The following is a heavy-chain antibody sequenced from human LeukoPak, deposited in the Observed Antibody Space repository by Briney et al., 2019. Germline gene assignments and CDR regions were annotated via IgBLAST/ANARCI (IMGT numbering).Heavy chain of an antibody. CDR2: ISKNGGST. D-gene: IGHD4-17*01. CDR3: VKDGGDSDY. V-gene: IGHV3-64D*09. Sequence: GGSLRLSCLASGFTFSSYPVYWVRQAPGKGLEYVSGISKNGGSTNYADSVKGRFTISRDNSKSTLYLQMSSLKGEDTAVYCCVKDGGDSDYWGQGTLVTISS. CDR1: GFTFSSYP. J-gene: IGHJ4*02.